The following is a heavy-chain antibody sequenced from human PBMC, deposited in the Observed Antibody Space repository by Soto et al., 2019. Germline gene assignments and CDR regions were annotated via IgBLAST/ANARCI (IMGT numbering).Heavy chain of an antibody. V-gene: IGHV3-33*01. D-gene: IGHD4-4*01. Sequence: QVQLVESGGGVVQPGRSLRLSCAASGFTFSSYGMHWVRQAPGKGLEWVAVIWYDGSNKYYADSVKGRFTISRDNSKNTLYLQMNSLRAEDTAVYSCAREVDGYSHFDYWGQGTLVTVSS. J-gene: IGHJ4*02. CDR2: IWYDGSNK. CDR1: GFTFSSYG. CDR3: AREVDGYSHFDY.